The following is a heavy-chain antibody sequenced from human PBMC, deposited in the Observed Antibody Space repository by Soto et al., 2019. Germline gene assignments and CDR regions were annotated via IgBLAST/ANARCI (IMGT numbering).Heavy chain of an antibody. D-gene: IGHD3-3*01. V-gene: IGHV1-8*01. CDR3: ARGRRYDFWSGYYPYYYYYYMDV. CDR2: MNPNSGNT. Sequence: ASVKVSCKASGYTFTSYDINWVRQATGQGLEWMGWMNPNSGNTGYAQKFQGRVTMTRNTSISTAYMELSSLRSEDTAVHYCARGRRYDFWSGYYPYYYYYYMDVWGKGTTVTVSS. CDR1: GYTFTSYD. J-gene: IGHJ6*03.